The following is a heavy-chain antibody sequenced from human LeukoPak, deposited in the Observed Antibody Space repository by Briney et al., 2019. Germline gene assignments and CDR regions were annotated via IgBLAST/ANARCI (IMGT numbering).Heavy chain of an antibody. Sequence: PSETLSLTCTVSGGSISSYYWSWIRQPAGKGLEWIGRIYTSGSTNYDPSLKSRVTMSVDTSKNQFSLKLSSVTAADTAVYYCATGYCDSSGYYFDYWGQGTLVTVSS. V-gene: IGHV4-4*07. J-gene: IGHJ4*02. CDR3: ATGYCDSSGYYFDY. D-gene: IGHD3-22*01. CDR1: GGSISSYY. CDR2: IYTSGST.